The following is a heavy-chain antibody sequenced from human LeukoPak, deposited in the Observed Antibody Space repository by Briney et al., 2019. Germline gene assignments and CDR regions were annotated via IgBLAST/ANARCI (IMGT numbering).Heavy chain of an antibody. V-gene: IGHV3-21*01. CDR3: ARDFPPGYSSSWTGPWDY. D-gene: IGHD6-13*01. J-gene: IGHJ4*02. CDR2: ISAQTSTI. Sequence: PGGSQRLSCAASGFAFSNYGMNWVRQAPGKGLEWVSSISAQTSTIYYADSVKGRFTISRDNAKNSLHLQMNSLRVEDTAVYYCARDFPPGYSSSWTGPWDYWGQGTLVTVSS. CDR1: GFAFSNYG.